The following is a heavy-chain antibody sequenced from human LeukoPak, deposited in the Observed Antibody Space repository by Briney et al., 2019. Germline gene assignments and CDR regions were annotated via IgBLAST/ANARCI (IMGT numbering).Heavy chain of an antibody. V-gene: IGHV4-34*01. Sequence: SETLSLTCAVYGGSFSGYYWSWIRQPPGKGLEWNGEINHSGSTNYNPSLKSRVTISVDTSKNQFSLKLSSVTAADTAVYYCARDSIQLWLRWFDPWGQGTLVTVSS. D-gene: IGHD5-18*01. CDR3: ARDSIQLWLRWFDP. J-gene: IGHJ5*02. CDR1: GGSFSGYY. CDR2: INHSGST.